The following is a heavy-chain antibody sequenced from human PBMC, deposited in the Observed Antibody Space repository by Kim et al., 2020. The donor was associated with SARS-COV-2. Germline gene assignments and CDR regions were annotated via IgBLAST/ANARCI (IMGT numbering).Heavy chain of an antibody. CDR3: ARDVGDKSSTLYY. V-gene: IGHV1-18*01. D-gene: IGHD6-13*01. Sequence: YAQKLQGRVTMTTDTSTSTAYMELRSLRSDDTAVYYCARDVGDKSSTLYYWGQGTLVTVSS. J-gene: IGHJ4*02.